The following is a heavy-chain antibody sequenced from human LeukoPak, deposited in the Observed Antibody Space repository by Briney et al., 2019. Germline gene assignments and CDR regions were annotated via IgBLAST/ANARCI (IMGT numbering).Heavy chain of an antibody. CDR2: ISAYNGNT. J-gene: IGHJ6*03. CDR1: GYTFTSYG. CDR3: ARDLGGGTNYYYYYMDV. Sequence: ASVKVSCKASGYTFTSYGISWVRQAPGQGLEWMGWISAYNGNTNYAQKLQGRVTMTTDTSTSTAYMELRSLRSDDTAVYYCARDLGGGTNYYYYYMDVWGKGTTVTISS. V-gene: IGHV1-18*01. D-gene: IGHD2-2*01.